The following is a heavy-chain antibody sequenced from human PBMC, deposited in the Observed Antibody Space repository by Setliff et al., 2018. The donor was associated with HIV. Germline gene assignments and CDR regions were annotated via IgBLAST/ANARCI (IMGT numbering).Heavy chain of an antibody. CDR3: ARDEIGV. J-gene: IGHJ6*04. Sequence: PSETLSLTCTVSGGSISSSSYYWGWIRQHPGKGLEWVGYIVYSGKTYYNPSLKSRVTISVDTSKNQFSLKLSSVTAADTAVYYCARDEIGVWGKGTTVTVSS. CDR2: IVYSGKT. V-gene: IGHV4-31*03. CDR1: GGSISSSSYY.